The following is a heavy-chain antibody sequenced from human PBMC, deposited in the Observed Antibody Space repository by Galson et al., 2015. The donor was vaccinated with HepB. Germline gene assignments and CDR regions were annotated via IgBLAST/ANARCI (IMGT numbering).Heavy chain of an antibody. CDR1: RFVFSNYG. CDR3: ARDSWRSYNYYYDYGMDV. CDR2: ISVNGGST. J-gene: IGHJ6*02. Sequence: SCAASRFVFSNYGMSWVRQAPGKGLEWVSGISVNGGSTHYADSVKGRFTISRDNSRDTLYLQMNSLRAEDTAVYYCARDSWRSYNYYYDYGMDVWGQGTTVTVSS. D-gene: IGHD3-16*01. V-gene: IGHV3-23*01.